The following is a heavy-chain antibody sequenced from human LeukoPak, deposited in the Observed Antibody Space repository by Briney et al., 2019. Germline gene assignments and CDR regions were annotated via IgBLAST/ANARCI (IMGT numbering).Heavy chain of an antibody. J-gene: IGHJ2*01. D-gene: IGHD6-13*01. CDR2: IFYSGST. CDR3: ARVYYSNSYDYWYFDL. CDR1: GYSISNDYY. Sequence: SETLSLTCTVSGYSISNDYYWSWIRQPPGKGLEWIGYIFYSGSTNYNPSLKSRVTISVDTSKNQFSLKLSSVTAADTAVYYCARVYYSNSYDYWYFDLWGRGTLVTVSS. V-gene: IGHV4-61*01.